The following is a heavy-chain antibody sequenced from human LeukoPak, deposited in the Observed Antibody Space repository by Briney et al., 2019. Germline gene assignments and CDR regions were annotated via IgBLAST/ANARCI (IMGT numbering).Heavy chain of an antibody. CDR3: VRVKGTYFDF. CDR2: ISASGSNI. D-gene: IGHD1-1*01. CDR1: GFPFSSYS. Sequence: PGGSLRLSCAASGFPFSSYSMNWVRQAPGKGLEWVSYISASGSNIYYLDSVKGRSTVSRDNAMNSLFLQMDRPRAEDTAVYYCVRVKGTYFDFWGQGTLVTVSS. V-gene: IGHV3-48*01. J-gene: IGHJ4*02.